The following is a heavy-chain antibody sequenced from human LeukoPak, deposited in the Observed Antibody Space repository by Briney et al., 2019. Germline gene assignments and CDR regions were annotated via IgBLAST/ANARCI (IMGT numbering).Heavy chain of an antibody. J-gene: IGHJ3*02. Sequence: GGSLRLSCVASGFTFGNYAMTWVRQAPGKGLEWVSSISGTGGVRHHADAVKGRFTISRDNSRNTLYLEMNSLRADDTALYYCSRDPNGDYVGAFDNWGQGTMVTVSS. CDR1: GFTFGNYA. CDR2: ISGTGGVR. V-gene: IGHV3-23*01. CDR3: SRDPNGDYVGAFDN. D-gene: IGHD4-17*01.